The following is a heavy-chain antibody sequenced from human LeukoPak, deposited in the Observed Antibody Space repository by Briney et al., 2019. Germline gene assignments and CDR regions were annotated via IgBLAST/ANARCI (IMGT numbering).Heavy chain of an antibody. CDR2: ISSSSSYI. V-gene: IGHV3-21*01. J-gene: IGHJ4*02. CDR1: GFTFSSYS. Sequence: PGGSLRLSCAASGFTFSSYSMNWVRQAPGKGLEWVSSISSSSSYIYYADSVKGRFTISRGNAKNSLYLQMNSLRAEDTAVYYCASHKNIVGATTNWGQGTLVTVSS. CDR3: ASHKNIVGATTN. D-gene: IGHD1-26*01.